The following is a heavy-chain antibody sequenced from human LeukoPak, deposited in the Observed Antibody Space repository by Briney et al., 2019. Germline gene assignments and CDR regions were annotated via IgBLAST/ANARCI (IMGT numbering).Heavy chain of an antibody. CDR1: GGSVSSGSYY. J-gene: IGHJ4*01. CDR2: ISYSGST. CDR3: ARGGSLGYCSGGSCPPFDY. Sequence: SETLSLTCTVSGGSVSSGSYYWSWIRQPPGKGLEWIGYISYSGSTNYNPSLKSRVTISLDTSKNQFSLRLSSVTAADTAVYYCARGGSLGYCSGGSCPPFDYWGQGTLVTVSS. D-gene: IGHD2-15*01. V-gene: IGHV4-61*01.